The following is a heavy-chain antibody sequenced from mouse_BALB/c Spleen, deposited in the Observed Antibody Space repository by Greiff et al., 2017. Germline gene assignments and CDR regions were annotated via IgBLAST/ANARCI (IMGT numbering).Heavy chain of an antibody. Sequence: EVKLVESGGDLVKPGGSLKLSCAASGFTFSSYGMSWVRQTPDKRLEWVATISSDGSYTYYPDSVKGRFTISRDNAKNTLYLQMSSLKSEDTAMYYCARHESSWGQGTLVTVSA. CDR2: ISSDGSYT. J-gene: IGHJ3*01. D-gene: IGHD1-1*01. CDR3: ARHESS. V-gene: IGHV5-6*01. CDR1: GFTFSSYG.